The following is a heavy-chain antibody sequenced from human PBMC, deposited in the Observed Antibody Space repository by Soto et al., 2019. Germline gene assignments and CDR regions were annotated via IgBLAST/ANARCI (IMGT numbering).Heavy chain of an antibody. Sequence: QVQLVQSGAEVKKPGASVKVSCKTSGYTFTSYHISWVRQAPGQGLEWMGWISAYKTNTNYAQKYQGRVTMTADTFTRTAYMELRSLTADDAAVYYCARDTPPTDYWGQGTLVTVS. CDR1: GYTFTSYH. CDR2: ISAYKTNT. J-gene: IGHJ4*02. CDR3: ARDTPPTDY. V-gene: IGHV1-18*01.